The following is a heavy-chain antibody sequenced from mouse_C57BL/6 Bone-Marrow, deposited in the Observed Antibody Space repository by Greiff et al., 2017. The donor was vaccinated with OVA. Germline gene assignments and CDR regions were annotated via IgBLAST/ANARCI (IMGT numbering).Heavy chain of an antibody. CDR1: GYTFTSYW. D-gene: IGHD1-1*01. Sequence: QVQLQQPGAELVKPGASVKLSCKASGYTFTSYWMHWVKQRPGRGLEWIGRIDPNSGGTKYNEKFKSKATLTVDKPSSTAYMQLSILTSEDSAVYYCAREGGWIYYYGSSHYYAMDYWGQGTSVTVSS. CDR2: IDPNSGGT. CDR3: AREGGWIYYYGSSHYYAMDY. J-gene: IGHJ4*01. V-gene: IGHV1-72*01.